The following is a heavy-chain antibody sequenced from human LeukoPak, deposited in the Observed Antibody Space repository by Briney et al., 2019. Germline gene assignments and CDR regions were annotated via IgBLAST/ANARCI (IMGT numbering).Heavy chain of an antibody. Sequence: GGSLRLSCAASGFTFSNYAMSWVRQAPGKGLEWVSAISGSGDTTYYADSVKGRFTISRDNSKNTLYLQMNSPRAEDTAVYYCAKMVREFYTISYYFDYWGQGTLVTVSS. V-gene: IGHV3-23*01. CDR3: AKMVREFYTISYYFDY. CDR1: GFTFSNYA. D-gene: IGHD2-8*01. J-gene: IGHJ4*02. CDR2: ISGSGDTT.